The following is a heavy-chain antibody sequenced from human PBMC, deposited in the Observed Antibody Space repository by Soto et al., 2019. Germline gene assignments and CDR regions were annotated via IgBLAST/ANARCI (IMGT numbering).Heavy chain of an antibody. Sequence: QLQLQESGPGLVKPSETLSLTCTVSGGSISSSSYYWGWIRQPPGKGLEWIGSIYYSGSTYYNPSLKRRCTSSVDTSKNQFSLKLSSVTAADTAVYYCARQARYFDWLFYADAFDIWGQGTMVTVSS. CDR2: IYYSGST. J-gene: IGHJ3*02. V-gene: IGHV4-39*01. CDR1: GGSISSSSYY. CDR3: ARQARYFDWLFYADAFDI. D-gene: IGHD3-9*01.